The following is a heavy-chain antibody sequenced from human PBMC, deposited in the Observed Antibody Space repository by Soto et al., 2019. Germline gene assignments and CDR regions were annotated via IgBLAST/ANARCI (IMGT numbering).Heavy chain of an antibody. CDR3: AKDTGADY. CDR1: GFTFSNYG. Sequence: QVQLVESGGGVVQPGRSLRLSCAASGFTFSNYGMYWVRQAPGKGLEWVARISYDGSDQFYGDSVKGRLTISRDNSKNILYVQMNSLRSEDTAVYYCAKDTGADYWGQGTVFTVSA. CDR2: ISYDGSDQ. D-gene: IGHD3-10*01. V-gene: IGHV3-30*18. J-gene: IGHJ4*02.